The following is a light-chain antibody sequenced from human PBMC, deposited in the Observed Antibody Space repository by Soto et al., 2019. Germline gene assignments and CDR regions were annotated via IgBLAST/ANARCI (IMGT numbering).Light chain of an antibody. J-gene: IGKJ1*01. V-gene: IGKV1-5*01. CDR2: DVS. CDR3: QQYDSYSWT. CDR1: QSVSNW. Sequence: DIQMTQSPSTLSASVGERVTITCRASQSVSNWLAWYQQKPGKAPNLLIYDVSSLESGDPSRFSGSGSGTEFILTISSLQPDDFATYYCQQYDSYSWTFGQGTKVDIK.